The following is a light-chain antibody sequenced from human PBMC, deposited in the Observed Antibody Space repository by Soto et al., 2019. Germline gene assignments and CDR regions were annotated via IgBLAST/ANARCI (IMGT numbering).Light chain of an antibody. J-gene: IGLJ3*02. CDR3: ATWDSSMRAGV. Sequence: QSVLTQPPSVSAAPGQNVTISCSGNRSNIGNNFVSWYQHLPGTAPKLLIYDNDKRPSVIPDRFSGFKSGTSATLGITGLQTGDEADYYCATWDSSMRAGVFGGGTKLTVL. CDR2: DND. CDR1: RSNIGNNF. V-gene: IGLV1-51*01.